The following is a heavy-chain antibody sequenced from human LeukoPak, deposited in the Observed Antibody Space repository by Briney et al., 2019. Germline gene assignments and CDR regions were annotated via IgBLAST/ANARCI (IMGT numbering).Heavy chain of an antibody. V-gene: IGHV3-23*01. CDR1: GFTFGNYA. Sequence: GGSLRLSCAASGFTFGNYAMNWVRQAPGKGLEWVSAISGSGASTYYADSVKGRFAISRDNSKNTLYLQMNSLRAEDTAVYYCAKDLEGGSGSSTLDYWGQGTLVTVSS. CDR3: AKDLEGGSGSSTLDY. CDR2: ISGSGAST. J-gene: IGHJ4*02. D-gene: IGHD3-10*01.